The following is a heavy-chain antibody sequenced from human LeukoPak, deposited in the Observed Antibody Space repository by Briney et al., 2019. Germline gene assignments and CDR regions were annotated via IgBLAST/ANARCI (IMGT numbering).Heavy chain of an antibody. CDR1: GGTFSSYA. Sequence: ASVTVSCKASGGTFSSYAISWVRQAPGQGLEWMGGIIPIFGTANYAQKFQGRVTITADESTSTAYMELSSLRSEDTAVYYCAREGWGTSGWYRYYFDYWGQGTLVTVSS. D-gene: IGHD6-19*01. CDR2: IIPIFGTA. J-gene: IGHJ4*02. V-gene: IGHV1-69*13. CDR3: AREGWGTSGWYRYYFDY.